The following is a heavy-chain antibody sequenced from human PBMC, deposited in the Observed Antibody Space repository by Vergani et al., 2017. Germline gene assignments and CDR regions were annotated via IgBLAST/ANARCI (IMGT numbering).Heavy chain of an antibody. CDR2: ISSSSSYI. D-gene: IGHD5-18*01. CDR3: ARDRDIQLWSPSGMDV. J-gene: IGHJ6*02. V-gene: IGHV3-21*01. Sequence: EVQLLQSEGAVVQPGGSLRLSCAASGFTFSSYSMNWVRQAPGKGLEWVSSISSSSSYIYYADSVKGRFTISRDNAKNSLYLQMNSLRAEDTAVYYCARDRDIQLWSPSGMDVWGQGTTVTVSS. CDR1: GFTFSSYS.